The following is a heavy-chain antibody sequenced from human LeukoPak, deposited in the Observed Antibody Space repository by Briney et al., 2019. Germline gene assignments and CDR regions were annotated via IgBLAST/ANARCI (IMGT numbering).Heavy chain of an antibody. V-gene: IGHV1-2*02. J-gene: IGHJ5*02. CDR2: INPNSGGT. Sequence: ASVKVSCKASGYTFTGYYMHWVRQAPGQGLEWMGWINPNSGGTNYAQKFQGRVTMTRDTSISTAYMELSRLRSDDTAVYYCARDGYCSSTSCCGWFDPWGQGTLVTVSS. CDR3: ARDGYCSSTSCCGWFDP. CDR1: GYTFTGYY. D-gene: IGHD2-2*03.